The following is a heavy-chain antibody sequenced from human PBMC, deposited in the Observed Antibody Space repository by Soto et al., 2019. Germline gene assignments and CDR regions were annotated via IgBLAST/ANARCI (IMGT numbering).Heavy chain of an antibody. CDR3: ARDRLARGIPVAGRIDY. CDR2: ISSTGALM. D-gene: IGHD6-19*01. Sequence: PGWSLRLSCAASGFIFSQYSMNWVRQAPGKGLEWVSSISSTGALMYYADSEKGRFTISRYDADNSLFLQMNSLRVEDTAVYYCARDRLARGIPVAGRIDYWGQGALVTVSS. CDR1: GFIFSQYS. V-gene: IGHV3-21*01. J-gene: IGHJ4*02.